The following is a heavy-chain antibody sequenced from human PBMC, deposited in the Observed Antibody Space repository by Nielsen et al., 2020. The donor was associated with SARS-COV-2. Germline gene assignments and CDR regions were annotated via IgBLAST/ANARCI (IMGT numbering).Heavy chain of an antibody. J-gene: IGHJ4*02. CDR3: ARYSPREWEPQNLGEEY. D-gene: IGHD1-26*01. CDR2: ISSSSSYI. CDR1: GFTFSSYS. Sequence: GESLKISCAASGFTFSSYSMNWVRQAPGKGLEWVSSISSSSSYIYYADSVKGRFTISRDNAKNSLYLQMNSLRAEDTAVYYCARYSPREWEPQNLGEEYWGQGTLVTVSS. V-gene: IGHV3-21*01.